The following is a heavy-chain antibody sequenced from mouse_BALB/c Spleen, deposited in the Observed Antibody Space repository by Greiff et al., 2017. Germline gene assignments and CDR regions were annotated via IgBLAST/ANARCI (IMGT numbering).Heavy chain of an antibody. CDR3: ARGRSSYWYFDV. V-gene: IGHV5-6-5*01. Sequence: EVMLVESGGGLVKPGGSLKLSCAASGFTFSSYAMSWVRQTPEKRLEWVASISSGGSTYYPDSVKGRFTISRDNARNILYLQMSSLRSEDTAMYYCARGRSSYWYFDVWGAGTTVTGSS. CDR2: ISSGGST. D-gene: IGHD1-1*01. J-gene: IGHJ1*01. CDR1: GFTFSSYA.